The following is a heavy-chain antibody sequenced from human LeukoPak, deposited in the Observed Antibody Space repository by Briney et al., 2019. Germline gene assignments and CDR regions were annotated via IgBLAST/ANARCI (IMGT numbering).Heavy chain of an antibody. D-gene: IGHD6-19*01. CDR2: IYYSGST. CDR3: ARGVLGLGSSFFDL. J-gene: IGHJ2*01. CDR1: GGSIDTYY. V-gene: IGHV4-59*01. Sequence: SETLSLTCTVSGGSIDTYYWSWIRQPPGKGLEWIGYIYYSGSTNYNPSLKSRVTISVDTSKNQFSLKLSSVTAADTAVYYCARGVLGLGSSFFDLWGRGTLVTVSS.